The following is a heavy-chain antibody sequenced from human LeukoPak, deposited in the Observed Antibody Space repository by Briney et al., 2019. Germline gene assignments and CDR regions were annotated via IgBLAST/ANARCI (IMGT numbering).Heavy chain of an antibody. CDR1: GFTFSSNG. D-gene: IGHD4-23*01. J-gene: IGHJ4*02. CDR3: ARGGLTTVVDY. CDR2: IWYDGSKK. V-gene: IGHV3-33*01. Sequence: PGGSLRLSCAASGFTFSSNGMHWVRQAPGKGLEWVAVIWYDGSKKYYADSVKGRFTISRDNSKNTLDLQMDSLRAEDTAVYYCARGGLTTVVDYWGQGTLVTVSS.